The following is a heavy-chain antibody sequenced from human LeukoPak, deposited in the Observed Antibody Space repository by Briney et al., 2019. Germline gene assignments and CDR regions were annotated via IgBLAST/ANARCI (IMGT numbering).Heavy chain of an antibody. Sequence: GGSLRLSCAASGFTFSSYEMNWVRQAPGKGLEWVSYISSSGSTIYYADSVKGRFTISRDNAKNSLYLQMNSLRAEDTAVYYCARRQKGLQRPFDYWGQGTLVTVSS. CDR1: GFTFSSYE. V-gene: IGHV3-48*03. CDR3: ARRQKGLQRPFDY. D-gene: IGHD4-11*01. CDR2: ISSSGSTI. J-gene: IGHJ4*02.